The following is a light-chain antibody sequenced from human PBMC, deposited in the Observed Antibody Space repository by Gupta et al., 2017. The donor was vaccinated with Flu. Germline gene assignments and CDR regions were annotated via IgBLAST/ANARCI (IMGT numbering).Light chain of an antibody. CDR1: ALPKQY. CDR2: KDS. CDR3: QSADNSDSWV. J-gene: IGLJ3*02. Sequence: SYELTQPPSVSVSPGQTARITCSGEALPKQYAYWYQQKPGQAPVLMIYKDSERPSGIPERFSGSSSGTTVTLTISGVQAEDEADYYCQSADNSDSWVFGGGTKLTVL. V-gene: IGLV3-25*02.